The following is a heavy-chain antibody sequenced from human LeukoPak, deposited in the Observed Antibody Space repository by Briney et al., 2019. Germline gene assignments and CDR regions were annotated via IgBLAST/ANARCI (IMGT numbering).Heavy chain of an antibody. Sequence: GGSLRLSCAASGFTFGSYGMHWVRQAPGKGLEWVAVISYDGSNKYYADSVKGRFTISRDNSKNTLYLQMNSLRAEDTAVYYCASAAWAYYDSSGGLDYWGQGTLVTVSS. V-gene: IGHV3-30*03. D-gene: IGHD3-22*01. CDR2: ISYDGSNK. J-gene: IGHJ4*02. CDR1: GFTFGSYG. CDR3: ASAAWAYYDSSGGLDY.